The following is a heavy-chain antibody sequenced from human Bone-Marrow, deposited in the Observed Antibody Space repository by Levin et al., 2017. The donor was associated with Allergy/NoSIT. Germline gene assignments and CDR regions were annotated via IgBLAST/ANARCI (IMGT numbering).Heavy chain of an antibody. CDR3: ATAAGVLFTVFQFDF. Sequence: LSLTCEASGFTVSSDHMSWVRQAPGKGLEWVSVIYPGGGTYYAESVQGRFTISRDNSKNAVYLQMNSLRTEDTAVYYCATAAGVLFTVFQFDFWGQGALVTVSS. CDR1: GFTVSSDH. CDR2: IYPGGGT. J-gene: IGHJ4*02. V-gene: IGHV3-53*01. D-gene: IGHD2-8*01.